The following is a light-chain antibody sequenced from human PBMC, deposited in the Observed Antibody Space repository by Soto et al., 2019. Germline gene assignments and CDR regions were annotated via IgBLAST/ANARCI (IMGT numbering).Light chain of an antibody. CDR2: DNS. Sequence: QSVLTQPPSMSAAPGQKVPISCSGSSSNIGDNFVSWYQHLPGTAPKLLIFDNSQRPSEIPDRFFGSKSGTIATLAITGPQAGDEAVYYCATWDSKLSAVGFGGGTKVTFL. J-gene: IGLJ2*01. V-gene: IGLV1-51*01. CDR1: SSNIGDNF. CDR3: ATWDSKLSAVG.